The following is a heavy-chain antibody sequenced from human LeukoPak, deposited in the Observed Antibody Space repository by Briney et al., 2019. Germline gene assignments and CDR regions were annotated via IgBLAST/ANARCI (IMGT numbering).Heavy chain of an antibody. Sequence: PSETLSLTCTVSGGSISSSSYYWGWIRQPPGKGLEWIGSIYYSGNTYYNPSLKSRVTISVDTSKNQFSLKLSSVTAADTAVYYRASYYYDSSGYWSFQHWGQGTLVTVSS. CDR1: GGSISSSSYY. CDR3: ASYYYDSSGYWSFQH. J-gene: IGHJ1*01. CDR2: IYYSGNT. V-gene: IGHV4-39*01. D-gene: IGHD3-22*01.